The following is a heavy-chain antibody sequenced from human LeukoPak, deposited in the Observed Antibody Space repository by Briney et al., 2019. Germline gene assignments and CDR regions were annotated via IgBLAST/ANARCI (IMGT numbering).Heavy chain of an antibody. CDR2: ISISSSTI. Sequence: GGSLRLSCAASGFTFSTYIMNWVRQAPGKGLEWISYISISSSTISYADSVKGRFTISSDIAKNSLYLQMNSLRAEDTAVYYCARDHHYSFDYWGQGTLVTVPS. CDR1: GFTFSTYI. D-gene: IGHD2-21*01. CDR3: ARDHHYSFDY. V-gene: IGHV3-48*01. J-gene: IGHJ4*02.